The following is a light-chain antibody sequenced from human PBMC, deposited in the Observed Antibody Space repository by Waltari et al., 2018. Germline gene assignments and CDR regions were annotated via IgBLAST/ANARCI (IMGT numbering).Light chain of an antibody. V-gene: IGKV3-20*01. CDR2: GAS. CDR3: QHYVRLPAT. J-gene: IGKJ1*01. Sequence: EIVLTQPPGPLSLSPGERATLTCRASQSVGSTLPWYQQKPGQPPRLLIYGASSRATDIPDRFSGSGSGTDFSLTIGRLEPEDFAVYYCQHYVRLPATFGQGTKVEIK. CDR1: QSVGST.